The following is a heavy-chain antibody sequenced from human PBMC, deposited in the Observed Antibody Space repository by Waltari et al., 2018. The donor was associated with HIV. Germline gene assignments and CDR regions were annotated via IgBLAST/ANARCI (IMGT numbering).Heavy chain of an antibody. Sequence: QVQLQESGQGLVQPSETLSLTCTVSGDPISPFYWSWIRQPPGRRLEWIGYVCDSGSTNYNPSLKSRVTISLDTSKNQFSLNLTSVTAADTATDYCARGDFWSVTPSGLYWFDPWGQGTLVTVSS. CDR3: ARGDFWSVTPSGLYWFDP. V-gene: IGHV4-59*01. CDR1: GDPISPFY. D-gene: IGHD3-3*01. CDR2: VCDSGST. J-gene: IGHJ5*02.